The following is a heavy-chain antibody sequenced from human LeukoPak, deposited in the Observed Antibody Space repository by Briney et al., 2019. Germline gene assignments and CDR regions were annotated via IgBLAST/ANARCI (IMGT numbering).Heavy chain of an antibody. V-gene: IGHV1-2*02. D-gene: IGHD2-2*01. CDR3: ATFHVYCSSTSCPDY. J-gene: IGHJ4*02. Sequence: WASVKVSSKASGYTFTGYYMHWVRRAPGQGLEWRGWINPNSGGTNYAQKFQGRVTMTRDTSISTAYMELSRLRSDDTAVYYCATFHVYCSSTSCPDYWGQGTLVTVSS. CDR2: INPNSGGT. CDR1: GYTFTGYY.